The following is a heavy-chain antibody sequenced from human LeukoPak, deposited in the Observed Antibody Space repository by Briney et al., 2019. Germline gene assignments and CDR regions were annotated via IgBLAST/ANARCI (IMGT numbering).Heavy chain of an antibody. V-gene: IGHV3-11*04. Sequence: GGSLRLSCAASGFTFSDYYISWIRQAPGKGLEWVSYISSSGNIIYYADSVKGRFTVSRDNAKDSLFLQMNSLRAEDTAVYYCAREEREQASTLTSAFDIWGQGTMVTVSS. CDR2: ISSSGNII. J-gene: IGHJ3*02. CDR3: AREEREQASTLTSAFDI. CDR1: GFTFSDYY. D-gene: IGHD4-17*01.